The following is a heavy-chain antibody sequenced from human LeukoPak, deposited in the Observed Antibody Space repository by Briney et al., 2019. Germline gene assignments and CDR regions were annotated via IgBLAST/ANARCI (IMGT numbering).Heavy chain of an antibody. CDR1: GFTFSDYY. J-gene: IGHJ4*02. V-gene: IGHV3-11*04. D-gene: IGHD6-19*01. CDR3: ARGQWLPNYYFDC. Sequence: PRGSLRLSCAASGFTFSDYYMSWIRQAPGKGLEWISYISTAGTTIYYADSVEGRFTISRDNGKNSLYLQMNSLRAEDTAVYYCARGQWLPNYYFDCWGQGTLVTVSS. CDR2: ISTAGTTI.